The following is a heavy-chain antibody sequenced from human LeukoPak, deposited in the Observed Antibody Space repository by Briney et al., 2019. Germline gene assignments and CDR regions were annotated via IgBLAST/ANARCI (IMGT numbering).Heavy chain of an antibody. J-gene: IGHJ4*02. D-gene: IGHD7-27*01. CDR2: INHSGST. CDR1: GGSFSGYY. Sequence: SETLSLTCAVYGGSFSGYYWSWIRRPPGKGLEWIGEINHSGSTNYNPSLKSRVTISVDTSKNQFSLKLSSVTAADTAVYYCARLGPGRFWGQGTLVTVSS. V-gene: IGHV4-34*01. CDR3: ARLGPGRF.